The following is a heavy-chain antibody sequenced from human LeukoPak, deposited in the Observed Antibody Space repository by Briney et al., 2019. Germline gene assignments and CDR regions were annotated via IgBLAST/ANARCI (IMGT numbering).Heavy chain of an antibody. D-gene: IGHD6-19*01. V-gene: IGHV4-39*07. CDR3: ARDPIAVAATRELNNWFDP. J-gene: IGHJ5*02. CDR1: GGSISSSSYY. CDR2: IYYSGST. Sequence: SETLSLTCTVSGGSISSSSYYWGWIRQPPGKGLEWIGSIYYSGSTYYNPSLKSRVTISVDTSKNQFSLKLSSVTAADTAVYYCARDPIAVAATRELNNWFDPWGQGTLVTVSS.